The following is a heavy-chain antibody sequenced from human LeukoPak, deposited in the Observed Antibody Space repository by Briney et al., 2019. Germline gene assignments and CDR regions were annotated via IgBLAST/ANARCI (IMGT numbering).Heavy chain of an antibody. V-gene: IGHV3-20*04. J-gene: IGHJ4*02. Sequence: PGGSLRLSCATSGFTFDDYCMSWVRQAPGKGLEWVSGINWNGGSTGYADSVKGRFSISRDNAKNALYLQMNSLRADDTALYYCASGVVAANYFDYWGQGTLVTVSS. D-gene: IGHD2-15*01. CDR3: ASGVVAANYFDY. CDR1: GFTFDDYC. CDR2: INWNGGST.